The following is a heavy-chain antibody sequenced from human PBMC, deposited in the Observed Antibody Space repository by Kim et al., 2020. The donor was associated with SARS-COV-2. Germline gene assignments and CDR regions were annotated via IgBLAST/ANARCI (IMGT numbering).Heavy chain of an antibody. J-gene: IGHJ3*02. CDR2: TYYRSKWYN. D-gene: IGHD3-16*01. CDR1: GDSVSSNTAA. CDR3: ARDPPGDQSYDI. Sequence: SQTLSLTCAISGDSVSSNTAAWNWIRQSPSRGLEWLGRTYYRSKWYNDYALSVKSRITINPATSKNPFSLQLNSVTPDDTAVYYCARDPPGDQSYDIWGQGTMVTVSS. V-gene: IGHV6-1*01.